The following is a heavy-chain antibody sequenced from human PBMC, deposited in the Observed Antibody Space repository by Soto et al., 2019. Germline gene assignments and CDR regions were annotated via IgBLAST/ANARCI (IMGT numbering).Heavy chain of an antibody. CDR2: IGVTAGST. J-gene: IGHJ4*02. D-gene: IGHD1-1*01. CDR1: RFTFSSFA. V-gene: IGHV3-23*01. CDR3: AKVMYTWNDVAAFDS. Sequence: GGSLRLSCEASRFTFSSFAMSWVRQAPGKGLEWISTIGVTAGSTYYTDSVRGRFTISRDNSKNTLYLEMNSLRAEDTALYYCAKVMYTWNDVAAFDSWGQGTLVTV.